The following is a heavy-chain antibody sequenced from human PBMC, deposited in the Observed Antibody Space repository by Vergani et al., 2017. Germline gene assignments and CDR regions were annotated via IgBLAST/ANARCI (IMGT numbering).Heavy chain of an antibody. V-gene: IGHV4-38-2*02. CDR3: ARAQGDYWYFDL. CDR1: GSSIGSGFY. J-gene: IGHJ2*01. D-gene: IGHD2-21*01. CDR2: IHNRGKT. Sequence: QVRLEESGPGLVKPSETLSLTCSVSGSSIGSGFYWAWIRQSPGGGLQWLTSIHNRGKTYHNPSLRSRVSVSLDTPKNRFSLNLTSVTATATAVYYCARAQGDYWYFDLWGPGSLVTVSS.